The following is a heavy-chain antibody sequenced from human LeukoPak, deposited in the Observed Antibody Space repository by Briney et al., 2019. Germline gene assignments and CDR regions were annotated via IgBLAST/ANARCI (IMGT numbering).Heavy chain of an antibody. V-gene: IGHV3-23*01. CDR3: VKDRVDGSGSQFDS. D-gene: IGHD3-10*01. CDR1: GFTLSNHA. CDR2: ISGSGAMT. Sequence: GGSLRLSCAASGFTLSNHAMIWVRQAPGKGLEWVSSISGSGAMTYYADSVKGRFAISRDNAMDTLYLQMNSLRADDTAVYYCVKDRVDGSGSQFDSWGQGSLVIVSS. J-gene: IGHJ4*02.